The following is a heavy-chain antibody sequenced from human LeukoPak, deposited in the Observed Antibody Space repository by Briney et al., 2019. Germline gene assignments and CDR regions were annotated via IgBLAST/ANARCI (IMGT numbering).Heavy chain of an antibody. CDR1: GGTFSSYA. D-gene: IGHD3-10*01. CDR2: IIPIFGTA. J-gene: IGHJ6*04. Sequence: GSSVKVSCKASGGTFSSYAISWVRQAPGQGLEWMGGIIPIFGTANYAQKFQGRVTITADKSTSTAYMELSSLRSEDTAVYYCARDVGALTYYYGSGSYICGMDVWGKGTTVTVSS. CDR3: ARDVGALTYYYGSGSYICGMDV. V-gene: IGHV1-69*06.